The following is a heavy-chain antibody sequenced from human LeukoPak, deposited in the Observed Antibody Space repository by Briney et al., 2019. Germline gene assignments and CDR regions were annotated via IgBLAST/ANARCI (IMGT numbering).Heavy chain of an antibody. J-gene: IGHJ4*02. CDR2: IKQDGSEK. Sequence: PGGSLRLSCAASGFTFSSYWMSWVRQAPGKGLEWVANIKQDGSEKYYVDSVKGRFTISRDNRKNSLHLQIHSLRTEDTALYYCAKDMQLRLFQWFPGGIDYMGQGTLVTVSS. D-gene: IGHD3-3*01. CDR3: AKDMQLRLFQWFPGGIDY. V-gene: IGHV3-7*03. CDR1: GFTFSSYW.